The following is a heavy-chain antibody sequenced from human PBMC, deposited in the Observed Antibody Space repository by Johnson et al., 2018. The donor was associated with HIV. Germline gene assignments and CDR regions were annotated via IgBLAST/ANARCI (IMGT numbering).Heavy chain of an antibody. J-gene: IGHJ3*02. CDR3: AKIWGDIAATGDAFDI. D-gene: IGHD5-12*01. CDR2: ISYDGSNK. V-gene: IGHV3-30-3*02. Sequence: QEKLVESGGGMVQPGRSLRLSCAASGFTFTTYALHWVRRAPGKGLECVAVISYDGSNKYYADSVKGRFTISRDNSKNTLYLQMDSLRPEDTAVYYCAKIWGDIAATGDAFDIWGQGTMVTVSS. CDR1: GFTFTTYA.